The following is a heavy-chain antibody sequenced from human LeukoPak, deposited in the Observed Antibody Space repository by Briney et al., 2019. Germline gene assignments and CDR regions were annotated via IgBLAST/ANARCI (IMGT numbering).Heavy chain of an antibody. CDR2: IKQDGSEI. Sequence: GGSLRLSCVASGFTFSDYWMSWVRQAPGKGLEWVANIKQDGSEIYYVASVKGRFTISRDNTKNSLYLQMNSLRAKDTAVYYCARRYFDSWGQGTLVTVSS. CDR1: GFTFSDYW. CDR3: ARRYFDS. J-gene: IGHJ4*02. V-gene: IGHV3-7*01.